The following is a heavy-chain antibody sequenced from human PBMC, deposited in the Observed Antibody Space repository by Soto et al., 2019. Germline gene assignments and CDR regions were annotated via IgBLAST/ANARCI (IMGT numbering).Heavy chain of an antibody. CDR1: GFTFSSYA. V-gene: IGHV3-23*01. CDR3: ANEYHTHDFPWYYYYYGMDV. D-gene: IGHD2-2*01. J-gene: IGHJ6*02. Sequence: PGGSLRLSCAASGFTFSSYAMSWVRQAPGKGLEWVSAISGSGGSTYYADSVKGRFTISRDNSKNTLYLQMNSLRAEDTAVYYCANEYHTHDFPWYYYYYGMDVWGQGTTVTVS. CDR2: ISGSGGST.